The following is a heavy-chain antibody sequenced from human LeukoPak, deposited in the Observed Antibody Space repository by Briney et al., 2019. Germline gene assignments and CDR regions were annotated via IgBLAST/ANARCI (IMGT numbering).Heavy chain of an antibody. CDR3: ARATYDFWSGYPADPYYFDY. CDR1: GVSISSYH. CDR2: IYNSGST. Sequence: SETLSLTCTVSGVSISSYHWSWIRQPPVKGLEWIGYIYNSGSTNYNPSLKSRVTIVDTSKNQVSLKLSSVTAADTAVYYCARATYDFWSGYPADPYYFDYWGQGTLVTISS. V-gene: IGHV4-59*01. D-gene: IGHD3-3*01. J-gene: IGHJ4*02.